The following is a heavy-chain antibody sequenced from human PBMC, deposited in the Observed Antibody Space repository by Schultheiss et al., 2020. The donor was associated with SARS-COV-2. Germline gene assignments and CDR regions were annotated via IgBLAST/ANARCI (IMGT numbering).Heavy chain of an antibody. CDR1: GFTFSSYD. CDR3: AKGLLAVRPWYYGMDV. D-gene: IGHD6-6*01. Sequence: GGSLRLSCAASGFTFSSYDMSWVRQTPGKGLEWVSSISGSGGGTYYADSVKGQFTISRDNFKDTLYLQMTRLRGDDTAVYYCAKGLLAVRPWYYGMDVWGQGATVTVSS. J-gene: IGHJ6*02. V-gene: IGHV3-23*01. CDR2: ISGSGGGT.